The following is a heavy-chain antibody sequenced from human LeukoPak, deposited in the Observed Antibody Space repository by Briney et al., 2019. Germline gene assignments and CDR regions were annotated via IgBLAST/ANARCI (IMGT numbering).Heavy chain of an antibody. CDR2: IWYDGSNK. V-gene: IGHV3-33*01. D-gene: IGHD6-19*01. CDR1: GLTFSSYG. CDR3: ARGQWLDLY. J-gene: IGHJ4*02. Sequence: GGSRRLSCAASGLTFSSYGVRWVRQAPGKGLEWVAVIWYDGSNKYYADSVKGRFTISRDNSKNTLYLQMNSLRAEDTAVYYCARGQWLDLYWGQGTLVTVSS.